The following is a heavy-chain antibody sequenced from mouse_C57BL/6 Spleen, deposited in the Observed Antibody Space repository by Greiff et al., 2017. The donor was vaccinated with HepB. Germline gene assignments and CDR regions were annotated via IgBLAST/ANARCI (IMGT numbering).Heavy chain of an antibody. D-gene: IGHD1-1*01. Sequence: EVKLMESGGGLVKPGGSLKLSCAASGFTFSSYAMSWVRQTPEKRLEWVATISDGGSYTYYPDNVKGRFTISRDNAKNNLYLQMSHLKSEDTAMYYCARYRGFTTVVRVDYFDYWGQGTTLTVSS. CDR2: ISDGGSYT. J-gene: IGHJ2*01. CDR3: ARYRGFTTVVRVDYFDY. V-gene: IGHV5-4*03. CDR1: GFTFSSYA.